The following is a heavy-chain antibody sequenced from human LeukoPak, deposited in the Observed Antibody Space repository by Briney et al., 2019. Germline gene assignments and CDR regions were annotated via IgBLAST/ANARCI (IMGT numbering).Heavy chain of an antibody. D-gene: IGHD1-26*01. J-gene: IGHJ4*02. V-gene: IGHV1-46*01. CDR2: INPSAGTT. CDR1: GYTFTNYY. Sequence: GASVKVSCKVSGYTFTNYYMHWVRQAPGQGLEWMGIINPSAGTTGYAQKFQGRVTMTRDTSTSTLYMELSSLSSEDTAVFYCARASRGSYSYFDYWGQGTLVTVSS. CDR3: ARASRGSYSYFDY.